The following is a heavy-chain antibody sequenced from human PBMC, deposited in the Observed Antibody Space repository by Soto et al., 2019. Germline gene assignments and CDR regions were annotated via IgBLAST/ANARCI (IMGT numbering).Heavy chain of an antibody. D-gene: IGHD1-26*01. V-gene: IGHV3-48*03. J-gene: IGHJ4*02. Sequence: PWGSLRLSCAASGFTFRSYEMTWFRQAPGKGLEWVSYISSSGSTIKYADSVKGRFTISRDNAKNSLYLQMNSLRGEDTAVYYCERGSGSPRRLDYWGQGTLVSVSS. CDR2: ISSSGSTI. CDR3: ERGSGSPRRLDY. CDR1: GFTFRSYE.